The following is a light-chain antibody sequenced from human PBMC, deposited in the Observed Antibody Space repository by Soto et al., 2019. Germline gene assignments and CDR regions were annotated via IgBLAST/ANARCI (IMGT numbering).Light chain of an antibody. V-gene: IGLV2-14*01. CDR2: EVS. CDR1: SSDVGGYNY. Sequence: QSGLTQPASVSGSRGQSITISCTGTSSDVGGYNYVSWYQQHPGKAPKLMIYEVSNRPSGVSNRFSGSKSGNTASLTISGLQAEDEADYYCSSYTSSSTLLYVFGTGTKVTVL. CDR3: SSYTSSSTLLYV. J-gene: IGLJ1*01.